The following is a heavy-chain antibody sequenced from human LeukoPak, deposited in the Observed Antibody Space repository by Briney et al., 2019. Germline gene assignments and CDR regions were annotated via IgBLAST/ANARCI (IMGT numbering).Heavy chain of an antibody. CDR3: ARLLGYCSSTSCYEAGAGVDY. J-gene: IGHJ4*02. V-gene: IGHV4-4*02. Sequence: SGTLSLTCAVSGGSISSSNWWSWVRQPPGKGLEWIGEIYHSGSTNYNPSLKSRVTISVDTSKNQFSLKLSSVTAADTAVYYCARLLGYCSSTSCYEAGAGVDYWGQGTLVTVSS. CDR2: IYHSGST. CDR1: GGSISSSNW. D-gene: IGHD2-2*01.